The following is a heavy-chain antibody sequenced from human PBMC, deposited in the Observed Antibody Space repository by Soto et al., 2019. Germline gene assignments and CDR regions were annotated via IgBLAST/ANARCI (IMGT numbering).Heavy chain of an antibody. J-gene: IGHJ5*02. D-gene: IGHD1-1*01. CDR3: VRDGTKTLRDWFDP. CDR1: GASISGFY. Sequence: ETLSLTCTVSGASISGFYWSWIRKSAGKGLEWIGRIYATGTTDYNPSLKSRVMMSVDTPKKQFSLKLGSVTAADTAVYYCVRDGTKTLRDWFDPWGQGISVTVSS. V-gene: IGHV4-4*07. CDR2: IYATGTT.